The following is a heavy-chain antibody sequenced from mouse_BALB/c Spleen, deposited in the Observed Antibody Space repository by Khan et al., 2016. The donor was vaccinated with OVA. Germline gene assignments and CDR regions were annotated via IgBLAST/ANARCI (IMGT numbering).Heavy chain of an antibody. V-gene: IGHV3-2*02. CDR1: GYSITSDYA. Sequence: EVQLQESGPGLVKPSQSLSLTCTVTGYSITSDYAWNWIRQFPGKKLEWMGYLSYSGNTKYNPSLKSRISITRDTSKNQFFLQLNSVTIEDTATYYCARIYGGDFDYWGQGTTLTVSS. D-gene: IGHD1-1*01. CDR3: ARIYGGDFDY. CDR2: LSYSGNT. J-gene: IGHJ2*01.